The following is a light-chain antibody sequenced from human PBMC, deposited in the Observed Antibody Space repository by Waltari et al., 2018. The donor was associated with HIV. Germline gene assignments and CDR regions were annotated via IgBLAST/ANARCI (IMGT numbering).Light chain of an antibody. V-gene: IGKV3-11*01. CDR1: QSVSSS. J-gene: IGKJ2*01. Sequence: EIVLTQSPATLSLSPGDRATLSCRASQSVSSSLAWYQQKPGQAPRLLIYDASGRTTGLPARFSGSGSGTHFTLTISSLRPEDTATYYCQQYDDLEYTFGQGTTLEMK. CDR2: DAS. CDR3: QQYDDLEYT.